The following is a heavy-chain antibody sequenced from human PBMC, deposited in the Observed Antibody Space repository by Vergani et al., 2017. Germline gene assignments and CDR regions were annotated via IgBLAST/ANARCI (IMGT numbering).Heavy chain of an antibody. CDR1: GFISSSYW. D-gene: IGHD3-10*01. CDR3: VRVPLIRRGSGNYGINNYHGMDV. Sequence: EGQLVESGGDWVQRGGSLRLSCAASGFISSSYWMSWVRQAPGKGLEWVANVNQDGSEKYYVDSVRGRFTISRDNAKNSIYLQMNSLRAEDTAVYFCVRVPLIRRGSGNYGINNYHGMDVWDQGTTVIVSS. J-gene: IGHJ6*02. CDR2: VNQDGSEK. V-gene: IGHV3-7*01.